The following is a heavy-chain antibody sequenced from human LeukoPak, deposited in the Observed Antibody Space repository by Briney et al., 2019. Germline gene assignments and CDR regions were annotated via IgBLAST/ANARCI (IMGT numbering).Heavy chain of an antibody. CDR2: INSGGSST. D-gene: IGHD3-22*01. Sequence: GSLRLSCAASGFTFSSYWMHWVRQVPGKGLVWVSRINSGGSSTAYADSVKGRFIISRDNSKNTLYLQMNSLRAEDTAVYYCAKAGFTMTQIDYWGQGIQVTVSS. CDR1: GFTFSSYW. CDR3: AKAGFTMTQIDY. V-gene: IGHV3-74*01. J-gene: IGHJ4*02.